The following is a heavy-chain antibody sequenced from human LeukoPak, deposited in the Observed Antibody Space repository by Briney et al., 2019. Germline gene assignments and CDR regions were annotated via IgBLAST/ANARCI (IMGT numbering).Heavy chain of an antibody. D-gene: IGHD4-11*01. Sequence: ASVKVSCKASGYTFTGYYMHWVRQAPGQGLEWLGWINPNSGGTNYAQKFQGRVTMTRDTSISTAYMELSRLRSDDTAVYYSATPGGLDSNYIFDYWGQGTLVTVSS. CDR3: ATPGGLDSNYIFDY. CDR2: INPNSGGT. V-gene: IGHV1-2*02. J-gene: IGHJ4*02. CDR1: GYTFTGYY.